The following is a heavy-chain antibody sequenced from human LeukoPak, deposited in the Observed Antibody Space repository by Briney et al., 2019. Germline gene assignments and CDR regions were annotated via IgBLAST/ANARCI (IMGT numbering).Heavy chain of an antibody. CDR3: ARGQLRFLEWATTYYMDV. V-gene: IGHV4-59*01. CDR1: GGSFSSYY. D-gene: IGHD3-3*01. J-gene: IGHJ6*03. Sequence: SETLSLTCTVSGGSFSSYYWSWIRQPPGKGLEWIGYIYYSGSTNYNPSLKSRVTISVDTSKNQFSLKLTSVTAADTAVYYCARGQLRFLEWATTYYMDVWGKGTTVTVSS. CDR2: IYYSGST.